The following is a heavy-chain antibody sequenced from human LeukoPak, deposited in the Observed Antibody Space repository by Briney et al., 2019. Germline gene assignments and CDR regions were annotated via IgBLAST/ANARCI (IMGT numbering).Heavy chain of an antibody. CDR3: ARVVKYSSGRTGEYYFDY. D-gene: IGHD6-19*01. Sequence: KPSETLSLTCTVSGGSISSSSYYWGWIRQPPGKGLEWIGSIYYSGSTYYNPSLKSRVTISVDTSKNQFSLKLSSVTAADTAVYYCARVVKYSSGRTGEYYFDYWGQGTLVTVSS. CDR2: IYYSGST. CDR1: GGSISSSSYY. V-gene: IGHV4-39*01. J-gene: IGHJ4*02.